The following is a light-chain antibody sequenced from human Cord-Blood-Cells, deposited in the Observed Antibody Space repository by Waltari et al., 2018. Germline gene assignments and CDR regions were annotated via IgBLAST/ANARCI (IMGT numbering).Light chain of an antibody. V-gene: IGKV1-39*01. J-gene: IGKJ5*01. Sequence: DIQMTHSPSSLSASVGDRVTITCRASQSISSYLNWYQQKPGKAPKLLIYAASSLESGVPSRFSGSGSGTDFTLTISSLQPEDFATYYCQQSYSTPFTFGQGTRLDIK. CDR1: QSISSY. CDR3: QQSYSTPFT. CDR2: AAS.